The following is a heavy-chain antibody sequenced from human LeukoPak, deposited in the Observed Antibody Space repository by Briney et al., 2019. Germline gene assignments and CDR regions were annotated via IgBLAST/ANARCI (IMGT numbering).Heavy chain of an antibody. CDR2: IIPILGIA. CDR1: GGTFSSYA. D-gene: IGHD3-22*01. CDR3: ARAKYYYDSSGYYGIDY. Sequence: GASVKVSCKASGGTFSSYAISWVRQAPGQGLEWMGRIIPILGIANYAQKFQGRVTITADKSTSTAYMELSSLRSEDTAVYYCARAKYYYDSSGYYGIDYRGQGTLVTVSS. V-gene: IGHV1-69*04. J-gene: IGHJ4*02.